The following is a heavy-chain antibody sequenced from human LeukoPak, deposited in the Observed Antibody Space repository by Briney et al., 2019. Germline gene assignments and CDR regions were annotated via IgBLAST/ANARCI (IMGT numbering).Heavy chain of an antibody. Sequence: SETLSLTCTVSGGSISSYYWSWIPQPPGKGLEWLGYIYYSGSTNYNPSLKSRVTISVDTSKNQFSLKLSSVTAADTAVYYCARGGRGPDAFDIWGQGTMVTVSS. CDR2: IYYSGST. CDR3: ARGGRGPDAFDI. V-gene: IGHV4-59*01. CDR1: GGSISSYY. D-gene: IGHD3-10*01. J-gene: IGHJ3*02.